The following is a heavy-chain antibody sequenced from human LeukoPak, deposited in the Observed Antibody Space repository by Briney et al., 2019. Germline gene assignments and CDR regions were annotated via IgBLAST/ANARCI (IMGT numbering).Heavy chain of an antibody. CDR2: IYFDGTT. V-gene: IGHV4-39*01. Sequence: PSETLSLTCTVSGGSISGSSYYWGWIRQTPGKGLEWFASIYFDGTTYYNPTLKSRVTISVDTSKNQFYLRVTSVTAADTAVYYCARRGGGIQGDAFDYWGQGALVTVSS. D-gene: IGHD3-10*01. J-gene: IGHJ4*02. CDR1: GGSISGSSYY. CDR3: ARRGGGIQGDAFDY.